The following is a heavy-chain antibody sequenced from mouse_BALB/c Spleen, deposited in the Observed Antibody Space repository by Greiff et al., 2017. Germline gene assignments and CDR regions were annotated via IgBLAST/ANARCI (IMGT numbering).Heavy chain of an antibody. V-gene: IGHV5-6-5*01. Sequence: EVQLVESGGGLVKPGGSLKLSCAASGFTFSSYAMSWVRQTPEKRLEWVASISSGGSTYYPDSVKGRFTISRDNARNILYLQMSSLRSEDTAMYYCARELRRADYWGQGTTLTVSS. CDR3: ARELRRADY. D-gene: IGHD2-4*01. CDR2: ISSGGST. CDR1: GFTFSSYA. J-gene: IGHJ2*01.